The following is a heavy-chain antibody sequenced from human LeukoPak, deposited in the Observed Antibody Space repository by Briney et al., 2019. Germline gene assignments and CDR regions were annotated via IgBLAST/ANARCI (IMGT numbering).Heavy chain of an antibody. D-gene: IGHD3-10*01. CDR1: GFTFSGSD. Sequence: VGSLRVSCAASGFTFSGSDMHWVRQAPGKGLEWVGNIKQDGSGKNYVETVKGRFTISRDNAKNSLYMQMNSLRAEGTAVYYCARDGQEWFGELGFDQGGKEPLVIVSS. J-gene: IGHJ4*02. CDR3: ARDGQEWFGELGFDQ. CDR2: IKQDGSGK. V-gene: IGHV3-7*01.